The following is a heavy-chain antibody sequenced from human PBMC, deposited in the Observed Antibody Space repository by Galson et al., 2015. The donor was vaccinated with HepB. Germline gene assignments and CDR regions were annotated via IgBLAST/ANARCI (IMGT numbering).Heavy chain of an antibody. CDR2: IFAGGGST. J-gene: IGHJ4*02. V-gene: IGHV1-46*01. Sequence: SVKVSCKASGYTLTNYHFHWVRQAPGQGPEWMGKIFAGGGSTRYAERFQGRVTLTRDSSTSTIYMEVSSLRSDDPAVYYCARETPDTYYFDYWGQGTLVTVSS. D-gene: IGHD2/OR15-2a*01. CDR1: GYTLTNYH. CDR3: ARETPDTYYFDY.